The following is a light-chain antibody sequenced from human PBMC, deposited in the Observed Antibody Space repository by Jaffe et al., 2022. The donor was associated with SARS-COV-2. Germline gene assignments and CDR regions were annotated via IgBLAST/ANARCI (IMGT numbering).Light chain of an antibody. V-gene: IGKV1-33*01. CDR2: DAS. CDR3: QQYDNLPMYT. J-gene: IGKJ2*01. CDR1: QDISNS. Sequence: DIQMTQSPSSLSASVGDRVTITCQASQDISNSLNWYQQKPGKAPKLLIYDASNLETGVPSRFSGGGSGTDFTFTISSLQPEDIATYYCQQYDNLPMYTFGQGTKLEIK.